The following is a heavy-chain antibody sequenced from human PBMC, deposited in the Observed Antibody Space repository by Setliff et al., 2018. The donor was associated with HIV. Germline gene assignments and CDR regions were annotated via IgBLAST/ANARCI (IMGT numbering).Heavy chain of an antibody. CDR1: GGSFSGYY. CDR2: INDSGST. Sequence: LSETLSLTCAVYGGSFSGYYWSWIRQPPGKGLVWIGEINDSGSTNNNPSLKSRVAMSVDTSKNQFSLKLSSVTAADTAVYYCARDLRGDSVPATAAKSFDIWGQGTLVTVSS. J-gene: IGHJ3*02. D-gene: IGHD2-21*02. CDR3: ARDLRGDSVPATAAKSFDI. V-gene: IGHV4-34*01.